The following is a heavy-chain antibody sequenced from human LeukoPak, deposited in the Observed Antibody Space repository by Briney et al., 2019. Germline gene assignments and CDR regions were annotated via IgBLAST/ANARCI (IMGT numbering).Heavy chain of an antibody. CDR2: IIPIFGTA. D-gene: IGHD3-10*01. J-gene: IGHJ6*04. CDR3: ARDSSITMVRPLDV. CDR1: GGTFSSYA. V-gene: IGHV1-69*06. Sequence: EASVKVSCKASGGTFSSYAISWVRQAPGQGLEWMGGIIPIFGTANYAQKFQGRVTITADKSTSTAYMELSSLRSEDTAVYYCARDSSITMVRPLDVWGKGTTVTVSS.